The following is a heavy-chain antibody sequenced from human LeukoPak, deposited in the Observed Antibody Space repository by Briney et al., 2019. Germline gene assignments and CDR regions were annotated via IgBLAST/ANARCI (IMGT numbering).Heavy chain of an antibody. V-gene: IGHV1-69*06. D-gene: IGHD3-22*01. CDR1: GGTFSSYA. J-gene: IGHJ3*02. CDR3: ARDRFEGTMIVVGADAFDI. CDR2: IIPIFGTA. Sequence: GASVKVSCKASGGTFSSYAISWVRQAPGQGLEWMGGIIPIFGTANYAQKFQGRVTITADKSTSTAYMELSSLRSEDTAVYYCARDRFEGTMIVVGADAFDIWGQGTMVTVSS.